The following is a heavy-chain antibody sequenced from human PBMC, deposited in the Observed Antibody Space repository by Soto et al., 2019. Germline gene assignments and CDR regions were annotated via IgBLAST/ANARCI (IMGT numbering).Heavy chain of an antibody. Sequence: QVQVVQSGAEAKKPGSSVKVSCKVSGGIFTNNAISWVRQAPGQGLEWLGGVIPLFDTAYYAQIFRGRLRISADVATTTAYMELSGLTSADTAVYFCATGGHNDGYNFYHGMDVWGQGTTVTVS. J-gene: IGHJ6*02. CDR1: GGIFTNNA. CDR3: ATGGHNDGYNFYHGMDV. V-gene: IGHV1-69*01. D-gene: IGHD5-18*01. CDR2: VIPLFDTA.